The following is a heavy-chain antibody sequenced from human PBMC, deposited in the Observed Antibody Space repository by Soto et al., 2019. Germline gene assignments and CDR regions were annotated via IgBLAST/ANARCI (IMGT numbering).Heavy chain of an antibody. J-gene: IGHJ4*02. CDR2: ISYDGSNK. D-gene: IGHD5-18*01. V-gene: IGHV3-30*03. Sequence: QVQLVESGGGVVQPGRSLRLSCAASGFTFSTYGMHWVRQAPGKGLEWVAVISYDGSNKYYADSVKGRFTISRDNSKNTMYLQMSSRRAEDTAVYYCATGFSYSVTDYGGQGTLVTVSS. CDR3: ATGFSYSVTDY. CDR1: GFTFSTYG.